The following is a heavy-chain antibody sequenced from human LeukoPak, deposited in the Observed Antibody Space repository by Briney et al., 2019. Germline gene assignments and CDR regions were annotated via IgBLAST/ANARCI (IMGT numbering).Heavy chain of an antibody. D-gene: IGHD2-15*01. V-gene: IGHV4-38-2*02. J-gene: IGHJ3*02. CDR1: GYSISSGYY. CDR3: ARLEVVVVAATRSTAFDI. Sequence: PSETLSLTCTVSGYSISSGYYWGWIRQPPGKGLEWIGSIYHSGSTYYNPSLKSRVTISVDTSKNQFSLKLSSVTAADTAVYYCARLEVVVVAATRSTAFDIWGQGTMVTVSS. CDR2: IYHSGST.